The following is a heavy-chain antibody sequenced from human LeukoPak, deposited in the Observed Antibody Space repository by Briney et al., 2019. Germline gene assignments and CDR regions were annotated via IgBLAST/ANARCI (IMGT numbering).Heavy chain of an antibody. CDR1: GGSISSGGYY. V-gene: IGHV4-61*08. CDR3: ARRTYSSSWYARWYFDL. D-gene: IGHD6-13*01. J-gene: IGHJ2*01. CDR2: IYYSGST. Sequence: SETLSLTCTVSGGSISSGGYYWSWIRQPPGKGLEWIGYIYYSGSTNYNPSLKSRVTISVDTSKNQFSLKLSSVTAADTAVYYCARRTYSSSWYARWYFDLWGRGTLVTVSS.